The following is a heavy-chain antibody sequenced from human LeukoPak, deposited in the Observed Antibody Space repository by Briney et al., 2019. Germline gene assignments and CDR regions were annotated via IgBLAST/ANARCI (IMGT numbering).Heavy chain of an antibody. CDR2: IYYSGST. V-gene: IGHV4-59*01. CDR1: GGSISSYY. CDR3: ARGVAARPVRYYYYMDV. J-gene: IGHJ6*03. D-gene: IGHD6-6*01. Sequence: TXSLTCTVSGGSISSYYWSWIRQPPGKGMEWIGYIYYSGSTNYNPSLKSRVTISVDTSKNQFSLKLSSVTAADTAVYYCARGVAARPVRYYYYMDVWGKGTTVTVSS.